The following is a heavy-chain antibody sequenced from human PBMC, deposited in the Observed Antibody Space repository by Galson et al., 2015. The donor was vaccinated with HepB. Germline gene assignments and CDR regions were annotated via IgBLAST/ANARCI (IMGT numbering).Heavy chain of an antibody. D-gene: IGHD5-12*01. CDR1: GFTFSSYA. CDR2: ISGPGLDT. CDR3: AKGVRGYSAYDY. Sequence: SLRLSCAVAGFTFSSYAMTWVRQPPGRGLEWVSGISGPGLDTHYADSVKSRFTISRDNSKNTLYLQMNSLSAGDTAVYYCAKGVRGYSAYDYWGKGTLVSVS. J-gene: IGHJ4*02. V-gene: IGHV3-23*01.